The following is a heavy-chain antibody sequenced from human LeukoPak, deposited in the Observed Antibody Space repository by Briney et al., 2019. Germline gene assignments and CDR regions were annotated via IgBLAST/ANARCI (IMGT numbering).Heavy chain of an antibody. CDR3: ASSRAYCSGGSCSSSWEHYFDH. CDR2: INQSGAT. J-gene: IGHJ4*02. Sequence: SETLSLTCTVYGESFSGYYWSWIRQPRGKGLEWIAEINQSGATNYNPSLKSRVTISVDTSKKQFSLKVTSVTAADTAVYYYASSRAYCSGGSCSSSWEHYFDHWGQGTLVTVFS. V-gene: IGHV4-34*01. D-gene: IGHD2-15*01. CDR1: GESFSGYY.